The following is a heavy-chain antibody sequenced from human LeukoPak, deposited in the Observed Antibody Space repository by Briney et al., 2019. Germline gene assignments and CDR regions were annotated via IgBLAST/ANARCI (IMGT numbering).Heavy chain of an antibody. V-gene: IGHV4-30-4*01. CDR2: IYYSRST. Sequence: SETPSLTCTVSGGSISSGDYYWSWIRQPPGKGLEWIGYIYYSRSTYYNPSLKSRVTISVDTSKNQFSLKLSSVTAADTAVYYCARVGGTYYYDSSGSIDYWGQGTLVTVSS. CDR3: ARVGGTYYYDSSGSIDY. CDR1: GGSISSGDYY. D-gene: IGHD3-22*01. J-gene: IGHJ4*02.